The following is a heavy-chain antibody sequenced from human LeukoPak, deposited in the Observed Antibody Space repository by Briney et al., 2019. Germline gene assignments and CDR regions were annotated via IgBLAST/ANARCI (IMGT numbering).Heavy chain of an antibody. Sequence: GGSLRLSCAASGFTFSDYYMSWIRQAPGKGLEWVSVIYRGGSTYYADSVKGRFTISRDNSKNTLYLQMNSLRAEDMAVYYCARGGNWKAFDIWGQGTMVTVSS. D-gene: IGHD1-20*01. CDR3: ARGGNWKAFDI. CDR1: GFTFSDYY. J-gene: IGHJ3*02. V-gene: IGHV3-66*01. CDR2: IYRGGST.